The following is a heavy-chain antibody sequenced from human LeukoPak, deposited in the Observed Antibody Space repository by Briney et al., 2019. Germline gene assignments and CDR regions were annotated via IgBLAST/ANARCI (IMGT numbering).Heavy chain of an antibody. V-gene: IGHV3-33*01. CDR1: GFTFSSYG. J-gene: IGHJ4*02. Sequence: GRSLRLSCAASGFTFSSYGMHWVRQAPGKGLEWVAVIWYDGSNKYYADSVKGRFTISRDNSKNTLYLQVNSLRAEDTAVYYCARAPTVVAAFDYWGQGTLVTVSS. D-gene: IGHD2-15*01. CDR3: ARAPTVVAAFDY. CDR2: IWYDGSNK.